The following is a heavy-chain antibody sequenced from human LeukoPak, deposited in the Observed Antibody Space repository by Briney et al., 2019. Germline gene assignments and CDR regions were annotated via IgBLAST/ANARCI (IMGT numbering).Heavy chain of an antibody. CDR3: ASSYNWNDGAYFDY. J-gene: IGHJ4*02. Sequence: PGGSLRLSCAASGFTVSSNYMSWVRQAPGKGLEWVSVIYSGGSTYYADSVKGRFTISRDNSKNTLYLQMNSLRAEDTAVYYCASSYNWNDGAYFDYWGQGTLVTVSS. D-gene: IGHD1-20*01. CDR2: IYSGGST. V-gene: IGHV3-66*02. CDR1: GFTVSSNY.